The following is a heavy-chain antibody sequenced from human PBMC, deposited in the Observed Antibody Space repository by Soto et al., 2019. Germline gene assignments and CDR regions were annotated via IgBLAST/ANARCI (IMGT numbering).Heavy chain of an antibody. CDR2: IYPGDSDT. Sequence: GESLKISCKTSGYSFTNYWSGWARQMPGKGLEWMGMIYPGDSDTRYSPSFQGQVTISAAKSISTAYLQWSSLKASDTAIYYCARRHYYDSSGDYDAFDVWGQGTMVTVSS. CDR1: GYSFTNYW. V-gene: IGHV5-51*01. J-gene: IGHJ3*01. CDR3: ARRHYYDSSGDYDAFDV. D-gene: IGHD3-22*01.